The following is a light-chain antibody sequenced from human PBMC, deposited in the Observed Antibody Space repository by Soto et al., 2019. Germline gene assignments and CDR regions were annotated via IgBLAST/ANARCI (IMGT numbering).Light chain of an antibody. CDR3: HQFGSSPLDT. J-gene: IGKJ3*01. Sequence: EIVLTQSPGTLSLSPGERATLSCRASQTISSSFLAWYQQKPGQAPRLLIYRASRRAPGIPDRFSGSESWTDFTLTISRLEPDDFAVYYCHQFGSSPLDTFGPGTKVEIK. CDR2: RAS. CDR1: QTISSSF. V-gene: IGKV3-20*01.